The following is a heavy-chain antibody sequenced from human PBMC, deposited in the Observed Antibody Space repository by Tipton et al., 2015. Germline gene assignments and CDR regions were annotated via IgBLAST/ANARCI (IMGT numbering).Heavy chain of an antibody. D-gene: IGHD1-20*01. CDR3: ARVELTGTTQPVDY. CDR2: ISSSSSTI. V-gene: IGHV3-48*02. CDR1: GFTFSSYE. Sequence: SLRLSCAASGFTFSSYEMNWVRQAPGKGLEWVSYISSSSSTIYYADSVKGRFTISRDNAKNSLYLQMNSLRDEDTAVYYCARVELTGTTQPVDYWGQGTLVTVSS. J-gene: IGHJ4*02.